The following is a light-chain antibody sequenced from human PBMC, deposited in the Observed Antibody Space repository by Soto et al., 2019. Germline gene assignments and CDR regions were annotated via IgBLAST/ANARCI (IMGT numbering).Light chain of an antibody. J-gene: IGLJ1*01. CDR2: EVT. CDR3: SSYSDSITRV. V-gene: IGLV2-14*01. Sequence: QSVLTQPASVSGSPGQSITISCTGTSSDVGGYTYVSWYQQHPGKAPKLMIYEVTNRPSGVSNRFSGSKSGNMASLTISGLQAEDEADYYCSSYSDSITRVFGTGTKVTVL. CDR1: SSDVGGYTY.